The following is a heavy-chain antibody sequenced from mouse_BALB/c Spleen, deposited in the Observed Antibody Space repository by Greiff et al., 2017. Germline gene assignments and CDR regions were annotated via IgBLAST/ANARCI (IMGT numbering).Heavy chain of an antibody. J-gene: IGHJ4*01. D-gene: IGHD2-14*01. CDR1: GFTFTSYG. CDR3: ARERYAYAMDY. V-gene: IGHV5-6*01. Sequence: EVHLVESGADLVKPGGSLKLSCAASGFTFTSYGMSWVRQTPDKRLEWVATISSGGSYTYYPDSVKGRFTISRDNAKNTLYLQMSSLKSEDTAMYYCARERYAYAMDYWGQGTSVTVSS. CDR2: ISSGGSYT.